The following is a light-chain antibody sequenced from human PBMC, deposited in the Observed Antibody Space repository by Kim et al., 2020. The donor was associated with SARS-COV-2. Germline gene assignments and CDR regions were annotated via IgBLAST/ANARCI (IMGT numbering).Light chain of an antibody. CDR1: QDISNY. V-gene: IGKV1-27*01. CDR2: AAS. Sequence: GEIVTISCRASQDISNYFAWFQLKPGKAPKLLIYAASALQPGVPSRFSGSGSGTDFTLTVTSLQPEDVATYYCQKCDSAPWTFGQGTKVDIK. J-gene: IGKJ1*01. CDR3: QKCDSAPWT.